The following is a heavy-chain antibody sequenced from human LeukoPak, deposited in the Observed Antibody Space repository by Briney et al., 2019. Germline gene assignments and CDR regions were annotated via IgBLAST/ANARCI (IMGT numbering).Heavy chain of an antibody. D-gene: IGHD3/OR15-3a*01. CDR1: GFTFSSYS. V-gene: IGHV3-48*04. CDR3: AREGLDDAFDI. J-gene: IGHJ3*02. Sequence: GGSLRLSCAASGFTFSSYSMNWVRQAPGKGLEWVSYISSSSSTIYYADSVKGRFAISRDNAKNSLCLQMNSLRAEDTAVYYCAREGLDDAFDIWGQGTMVTVSS. CDR2: ISSSSSTI.